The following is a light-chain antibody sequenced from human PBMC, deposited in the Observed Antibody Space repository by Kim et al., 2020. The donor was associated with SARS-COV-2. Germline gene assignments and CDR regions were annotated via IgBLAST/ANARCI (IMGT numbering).Light chain of an antibody. J-gene: IGLJ2*01. CDR2: DTT. V-gene: IGLV7-46*01. CDR1: TGAGTSSHY. Sequence: PGGTVILTCGSSTGAGTSSHYPYWFQQKPGQIPRALIYDTTNTHAWTPARFSGSLLGGKAALTLSGAQPEDEAEYYCLLSYSGPRVFGGETQLTVL. CDR3: LLSYSGPRV.